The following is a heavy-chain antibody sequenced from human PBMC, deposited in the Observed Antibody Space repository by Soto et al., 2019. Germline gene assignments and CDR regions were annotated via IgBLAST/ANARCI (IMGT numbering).Heavy chain of an antibody. D-gene: IGHD3-16*01. J-gene: IGHJ4*02. Sequence: WTWIRQHPGKGLEWIGNIYSGNTNYNPSLKSRVTISADTSKNQLSLKLSSVTAADTAVYYCVRLGDWAGDYWGQGTLVAVSS. CDR2: IYSGNT. CDR3: VRLGDWAGDY. V-gene: IGHV4-31*02.